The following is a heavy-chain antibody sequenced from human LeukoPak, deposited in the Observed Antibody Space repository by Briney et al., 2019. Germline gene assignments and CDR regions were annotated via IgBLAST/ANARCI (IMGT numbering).Heavy chain of an antibody. CDR1: GFTFSDHY. V-gene: IGHV3-72*01. J-gene: IGHJ5*02. Sequence: PGGSLRLSCAASGFTFSDHYMDWVRQAPGKGLEWIGRTGNKANNYPTEYAASVKGRFTISRDDSKNSLYLQMNSLRAEDTAVYYCARDREDYGDYAYNWFDPWGQGTLVTVSS. CDR2: TGNKANNYPT. D-gene: IGHD4-17*01. CDR3: ARDREDYGDYAYNWFDP.